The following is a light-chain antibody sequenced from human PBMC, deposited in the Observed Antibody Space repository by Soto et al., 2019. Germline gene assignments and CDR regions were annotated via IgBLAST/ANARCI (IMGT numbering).Light chain of an antibody. Sequence: DIQMTQSPSTLSASVGDRVTITCRASQSINTWLAWYQQKPGKAPIVLISDASNLERGVPSRFNGSGSGTEFTLTINSLQPDDFATYYCQQFNSYWTFGQGTKVDIK. CDR2: DAS. CDR1: QSINTW. CDR3: QQFNSYWT. V-gene: IGKV1-5*01. J-gene: IGKJ1*01.